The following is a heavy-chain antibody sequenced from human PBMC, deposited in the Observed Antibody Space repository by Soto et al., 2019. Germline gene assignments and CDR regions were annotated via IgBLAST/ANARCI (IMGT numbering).Heavy chain of an antibody. CDR2: IRAHNGET. Sequence: QVHLVQSGAEVKRPGASVKVSCKAAASTSTPYGITWVRQAPGQGLEWMGWIRAHNGETKFARKFQDRVTMTTDPSSSTVFVDLRTMTSDDTAVYYCATDLGNSGWFDYWGQGTLVAVRS. CDR1: ASTSTPYG. V-gene: IGHV1-18*01. CDR3: ATDLGNSGWFDY. D-gene: IGHD6-19*01. J-gene: IGHJ4*02.